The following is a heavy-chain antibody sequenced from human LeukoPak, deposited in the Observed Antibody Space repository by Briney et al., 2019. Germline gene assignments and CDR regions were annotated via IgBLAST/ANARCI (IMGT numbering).Heavy chain of an antibody. V-gene: IGHV4-59*01. CDR2: IYYSGST. D-gene: IGHD2-8*01. Sequence: SETLSLTCTVSGGSISSYYWSWIRQPPGKGLEWIGDIYYSGSTNYNPSLKSRVTISVDTSKNQFSLKLSSVTAADTAVYYCARGARGSIGLMVYGDNWFAPWGQGTLVTVSS. J-gene: IGHJ5*02. CDR3: ARGARGSIGLMVYGDNWFAP. CDR1: GGSISSYY.